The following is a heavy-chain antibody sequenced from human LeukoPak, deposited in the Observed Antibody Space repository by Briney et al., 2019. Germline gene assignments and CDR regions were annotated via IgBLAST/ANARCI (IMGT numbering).Heavy chain of an antibody. D-gene: IGHD2-2*01. CDR3: ARADIVVVPAATLRY. J-gene: IGHJ4*02. CDR2: INPSGGST. CDR1: GYTFTSYY. V-gene: IGHV1-46*03. Sequence: GASVKVSCKASGYTFTSYYMHWVRQAPGQGLEWMGIINPSGGSTSYAQKFQGRVTMTRYTSTSTVSMELSSLRSEDTAVYYCARADIVVVPAATLRYWGQGTLVTVSS.